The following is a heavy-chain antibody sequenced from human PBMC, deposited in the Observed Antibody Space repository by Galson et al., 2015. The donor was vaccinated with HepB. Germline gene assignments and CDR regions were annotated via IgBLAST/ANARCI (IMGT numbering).Heavy chain of an antibody. V-gene: IGHV3-7*03. D-gene: IGHD2-15*01. Sequence: SLRLSCAASGFTFSSYWMSWVRQAPGKGLEWVANIKQDGRGKYYEASVKGRFTISRDNAKNSLYLKMNSLRAEDTAVYYCARVRGYCSGGSCSQSWFDPWGQGTLVTVSS. CDR1: GFTFSSYW. J-gene: IGHJ5*02. CDR3: ARVRGYCSGGSCSQSWFDP. CDR2: IKQDGRGK.